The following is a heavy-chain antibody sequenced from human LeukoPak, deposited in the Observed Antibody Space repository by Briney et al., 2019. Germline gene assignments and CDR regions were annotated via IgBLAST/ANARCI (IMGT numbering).Heavy chain of an antibody. CDR3: AKERSLALWFGELKMDP. D-gene: IGHD3-10*01. CDR2: ISYDGRNK. Sequence: GGTLRLSCAASGFTFSSYCMHWVRQAPGKGLEWVAVISYDGRNKNYADSLKGRSTISREHSNNTLYLQMTSLAAEDAAFYYGAKERSLALWFGELKMDPWGQGALVTVS. CDR1: GFTFSSYC. V-gene: IGHV3-30*18. J-gene: IGHJ5*02.